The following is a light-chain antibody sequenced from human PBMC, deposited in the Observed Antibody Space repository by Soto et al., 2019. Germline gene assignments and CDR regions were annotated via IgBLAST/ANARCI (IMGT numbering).Light chain of an antibody. Sequence: DIQMTQSPSSLSASVGDRVTITCRASQSIGSYLSWYQQKPEKAPKLLIYTASSLQSGVPSRFSGSASGTDFTLTISSLQPEDFATYYCQQSYSTPYTFGQGTKLEIK. CDR1: QSIGSY. J-gene: IGKJ2*01. CDR2: TAS. CDR3: QQSYSTPYT. V-gene: IGKV1-39*01.